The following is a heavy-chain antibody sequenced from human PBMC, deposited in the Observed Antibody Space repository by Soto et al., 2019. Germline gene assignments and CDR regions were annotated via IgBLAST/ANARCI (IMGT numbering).Heavy chain of an antibody. CDR1: GGSFSGYY. CDR3: ARKPYDYIWGSYRYGAFDI. CDR2: INHSGST. D-gene: IGHD3-16*02. Sequence: QVQLQQWGAGLLKPSETLSLTCAVYGGSFSGYYWSWIRQPPGKGLEWIGEINHSGSTNYNPSLRSRVTLSVDTSKNQFSLKLSSVTAADTAVYYCARKPYDYIWGSYRYGAFDIWGQGTMVTVSS. V-gene: IGHV4-34*01. J-gene: IGHJ3*02.